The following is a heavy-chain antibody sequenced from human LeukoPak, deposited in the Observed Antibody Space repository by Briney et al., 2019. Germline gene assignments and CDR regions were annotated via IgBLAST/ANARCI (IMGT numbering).Heavy chain of an antibody. J-gene: IGHJ4*02. CDR3: AREGLDY. CDR2: MNPNSGNS. Sequence: ASVKVSCKASGYTFTNYDINWVRRATGQGLEWMGYMNPNSGNSAYAQKFQGRVTITTDASISTAYMVLSGLRSEDTALYYCAREGLDYWGQGTLVTVSS. CDR1: GYTFTNYD. V-gene: IGHV1-8*01.